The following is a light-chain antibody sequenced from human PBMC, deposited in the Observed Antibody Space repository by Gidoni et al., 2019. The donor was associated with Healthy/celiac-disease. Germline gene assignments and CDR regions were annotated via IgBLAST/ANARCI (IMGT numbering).Light chain of an antibody. CDR2: DVS. Sequence: QSALTQPASVSGSPGPSITISCTGTSSDVCGYNYVSWYQQHPGKAPKLMIYDVSNRPSGVSNRFSGSKSGNTASLTISGLQAEDEADYYCSSYTSSSTWVFGGGTKLTVL. V-gene: IGLV2-14*01. CDR1: SSDVCGYNY. J-gene: IGLJ3*02. CDR3: SSYTSSSTWV.